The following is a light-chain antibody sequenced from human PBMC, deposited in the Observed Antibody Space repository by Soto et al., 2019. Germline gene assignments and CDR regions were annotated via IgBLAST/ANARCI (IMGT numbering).Light chain of an antibody. CDR3: CSYATSSTWV. J-gene: IGLJ3*02. CDR1: SGDVGTYNL. V-gene: IGLV2-23*01. CDR2: EGS. Sequence: QSALTQPASVSVSPGQSITISCTGTSGDVGTYNLVSWYQQHPGKAPKLMIYEGSKRPSGVSNRFSGSKSGNTASLTISGLHAEDEADYYCCSYATSSTWVFGGGTKLTVL.